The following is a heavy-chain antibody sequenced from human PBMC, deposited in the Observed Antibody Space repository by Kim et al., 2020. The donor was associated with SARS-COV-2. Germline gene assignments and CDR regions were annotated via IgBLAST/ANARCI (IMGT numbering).Heavy chain of an antibody. CDR3: ARHRWGLDP. J-gene: IGHJ5*02. V-gene: IGHV4-59*08. D-gene: IGHD3-16*01. Sequence: SETLSLTCTVSGGSISSYYWSWIRQPPGKGLEWIGYIYYSGSTNYNPSLKSRVTISVDTSKNQFSLKLSSVTAADTAVYYCARHRWGLDPWGQGTLVTVSS. CDR2: IYYSGST. CDR1: GGSISSYY.